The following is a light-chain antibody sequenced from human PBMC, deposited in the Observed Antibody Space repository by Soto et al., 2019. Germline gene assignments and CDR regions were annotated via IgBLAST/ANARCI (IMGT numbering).Light chain of an antibody. J-gene: IGKJ1*01. Sequence: DIQMTQSPSTLSGSVGDRVTISCRASQTISSWLAWYQQKPGKAPKLLIYAASSLQSGVPSRFSGSGSGTDFTLTISSLQPDDFATYYCQQYNGYSTWTFGQGTKV. CDR2: AAS. CDR3: QQYNGYSTWT. V-gene: IGKV1-5*01. CDR1: QTISSW.